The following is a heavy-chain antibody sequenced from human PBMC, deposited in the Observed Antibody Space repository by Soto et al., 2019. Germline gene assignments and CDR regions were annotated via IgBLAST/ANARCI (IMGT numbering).Heavy chain of an antibody. CDR1: EYIFTSYC. Sequence: GEALKISCRCSEYIFTSYCIFLGRQMPGKGLEWMWIIYPGDSDTRYSPSCQGQVTISADDSISTAYLQWSSLKASDTAMYYCARHGMQGYYYYGMDVWGPGTPVTVSS. V-gene: IGHV5-51*01. CDR2: IYPGDSDT. J-gene: IGHJ6*02. D-gene: IGHD1-1*01. CDR3: ARHGMQGYYYYGMDV.